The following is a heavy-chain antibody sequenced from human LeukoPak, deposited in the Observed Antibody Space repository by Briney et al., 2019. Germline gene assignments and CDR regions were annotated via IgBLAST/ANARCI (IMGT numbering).Heavy chain of an antibody. Sequence: SGGSLRLSCVVSGFTFSESWMSWVRQAPGKGLGWVASLNLDGSDKYYVDFVKGRFTISRDNAKNSLYLQMDSLRVEDTAVYYCAKGKRYPDYWGQGTLVTVSS. CDR3: AKGKRYPDY. CDR2: LNLDGSDK. V-gene: IGHV3-7*03. J-gene: IGHJ4*02. CDR1: GFTFSESW. D-gene: IGHD1-1*01.